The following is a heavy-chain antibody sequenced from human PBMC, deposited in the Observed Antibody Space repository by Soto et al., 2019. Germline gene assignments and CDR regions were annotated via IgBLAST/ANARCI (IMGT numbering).Heavy chain of an antibody. CDR1: AFSFNSYG. CDR3: AKLRHDTGMDYYYGMDV. V-gene: IGHV3-30*18. D-gene: IGHD1-1*01. J-gene: IGHJ6*02. CDR2: ISYDGSDK. Sequence: QVQLVESGGGVVQPGRSLRLSCVASAFSFNSYGMFWVRQAPGKGLEWVAVISYDGSDKYYADSVKGRFTISRDNSKNTLYLQMNSLRDENTAVYYCAKLRHDTGMDYYYGMDVWVQGTTVTVSS.